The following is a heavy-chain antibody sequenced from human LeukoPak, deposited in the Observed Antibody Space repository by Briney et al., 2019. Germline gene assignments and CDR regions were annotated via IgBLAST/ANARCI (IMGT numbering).Heavy chain of an antibody. CDR3: ASSDYFSY. V-gene: IGHV1-24*01. J-gene: IGHJ4*02. CDR1: GYTLADLS. CDR2: FDPDGVT. Sequence: ASVKVSCKVSGYTLADLSMYWVRQAPGKGLEWMGGFDPDGVTIYAQKFQGRFTMTEDTSTDTAYMELSSLRSDDTAIYYCASSDYFSYWGQGTLVTVSS.